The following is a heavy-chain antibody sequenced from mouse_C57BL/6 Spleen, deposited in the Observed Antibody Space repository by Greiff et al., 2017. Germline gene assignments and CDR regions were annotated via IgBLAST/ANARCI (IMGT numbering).Heavy chain of an antibody. D-gene: IGHD2-14*01. CDR3: ARDGGYGRWLFAY. CDR2: IYPRSGNT. Sequence: QVQLQQSGAELARPGASVKLSCKASGYTFTSYGISWVKQRTGQGLDWIGEIYPRSGNTYYNEKFKGKATMTADKSSSTAYMELRSLTSEDSAVYICARDGGYGRWLFAYWGQGNTLTVSS. CDR1: GYTFTSYG. V-gene: IGHV1-81*01. J-gene: IGHJ2*01.